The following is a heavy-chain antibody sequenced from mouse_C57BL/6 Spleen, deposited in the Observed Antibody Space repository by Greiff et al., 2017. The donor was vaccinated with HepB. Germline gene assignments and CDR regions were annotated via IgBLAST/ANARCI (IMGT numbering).Heavy chain of an antibody. CDR3: ARDYGSSSGY. CDR2: IYPSDSET. Sequence: QVQLQQSGAELVRPGSSVKLSCKASGYTFTSYWMDWVKQRPGQGLEWIGNIYPSDSETHYNQKFKDKATLTVDKSSSTAYMQLSSLTSEDSAVYYCARDYGSSSGYWGQGTLVTVSA. J-gene: IGHJ3*01. D-gene: IGHD1-1*01. CDR1: GYTFTSYW. V-gene: IGHV1-61*01.